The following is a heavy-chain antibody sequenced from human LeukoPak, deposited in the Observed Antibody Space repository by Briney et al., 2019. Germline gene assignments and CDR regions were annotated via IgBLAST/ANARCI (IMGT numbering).Heavy chain of an antibody. CDR1: GYTFTSYG. V-gene: IGHV1-18*01. J-gene: IGHJ5*02. CDR3: ARAELGGYCSSTSCYNWLDP. Sequence: ASVKVSCKASGYTFTSYGISWVRQAPGQGLEWMGWISAYNGNTNYAQKLQGRVTITADESTSTAYMELSSLRSEDTAVYYCARAELGGYCSSTSCYNWLDPWGQGTLVTVSS. CDR2: ISAYNGNT. D-gene: IGHD2-2*01.